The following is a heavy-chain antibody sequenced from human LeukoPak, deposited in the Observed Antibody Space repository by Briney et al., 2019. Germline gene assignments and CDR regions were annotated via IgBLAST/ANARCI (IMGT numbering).Heavy chain of an antibody. J-gene: IGHJ4*02. CDR1: GGTFSSYA. CDR2: ISAYNGNT. Sequence: ASVKVSCKASGGTFSSYAISWVRQAPGPGLEWMGWISAYNGNTNYAQKLQGRVTMTTDTSTSTAYMELRSLRSDDTAVYYCARDSSSWLRADYWGQGTLVTVSS. CDR3: ARDSSSWLRADY. D-gene: IGHD6-13*01. V-gene: IGHV1-18*01.